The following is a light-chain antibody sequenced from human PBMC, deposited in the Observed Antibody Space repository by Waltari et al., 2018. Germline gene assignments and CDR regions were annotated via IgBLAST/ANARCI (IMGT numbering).Light chain of an antibody. Sequence: DIVVTQSTLSLPVPPGEPASIHFMPSQSLLHRNVFNYVDWYLKKPGHSPQLLLYLGSKRASGVSDRFSGSGSGTDFTLKISRVEAEDVGVYYCMQSLRVLWTFGQGTKVEI. J-gene: IGKJ1*01. CDR2: LGS. V-gene: IGKV2-28*01. CDR3: MQSLRVLWT. CDR1: QSLLHRNVFNY.